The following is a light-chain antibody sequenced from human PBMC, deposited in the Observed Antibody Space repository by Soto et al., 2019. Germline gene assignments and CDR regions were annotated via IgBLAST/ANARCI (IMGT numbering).Light chain of an antibody. CDR2: EVS. CDR1: SSDVGGYNS. V-gene: IGLV2-14*01. CDR3: SSYAGSNTLYV. Sequence: QSVLTQPASVSGSPGQSIAVSCTGTSSDVGGYNSVSWYQQHPGKAPKLMIYEVSNRPSGVSDRFSGSKSGNTASLTVSGLQAEDEADYYCSSYAGSNTLYVFGTGTKVTVL. J-gene: IGLJ1*01.